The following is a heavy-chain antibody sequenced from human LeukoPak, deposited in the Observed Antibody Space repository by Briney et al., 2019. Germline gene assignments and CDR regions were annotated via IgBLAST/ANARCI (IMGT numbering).Heavy chain of an antibody. CDR1: GYSISSGYY. Sequence: SETLSLTCAVSGYSISSGYYWGWIRQPPGKGLEWIGSIYHSGSTYYNPSLKSRVTISVDTSKNQFSLKLSSVTAADTAVYYCARHFLSYGYFDHWGQGTLVTVSS. CDR3: ARHFLSYGYFDH. CDR2: IYHSGST. J-gene: IGHJ4*02. D-gene: IGHD3-3*02. V-gene: IGHV4-38-2*01.